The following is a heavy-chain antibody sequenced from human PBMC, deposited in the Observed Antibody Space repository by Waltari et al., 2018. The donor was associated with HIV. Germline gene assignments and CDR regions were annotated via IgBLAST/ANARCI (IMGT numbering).Heavy chain of an antibody. V-gene: IGHV1-8*01. CDR1: GYTFSNYD. J-gene: IGHJ4*02. Sequence: QVQLVQSGAEVKKPGASVRVSCKASGYTFSNYDMNWVRQASGQGREWMGWMNPNSGATGYAQKFQGRVSMTRSTSIRTAYMELSSLTSEDTAVYYCARTDRGVNGQEFDYWGQGTLVTVSS. CDR3: ARTDRGVNGQEFDY. CDR2: MNPNSGAT. D-gene: IGHD3-10*01.